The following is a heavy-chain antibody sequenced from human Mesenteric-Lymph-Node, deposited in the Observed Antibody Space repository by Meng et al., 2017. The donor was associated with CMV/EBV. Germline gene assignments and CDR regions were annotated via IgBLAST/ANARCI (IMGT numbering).Heavy chain of an antibody. CDR1: GFTFDDYA. V-gene: IGHV3-9*01. D-gene: IGHD6-19*01. CDR2: ISWNSGSI. CDR3: ARVAGDPLYYYYGMDV. J-gene: IGHJ6*02. Sequence: GGSLRLSCAASGFTFDDYAMHWVRQAPGKGLEWVSGISWNSGSIGYADSVKGRFTISRDNAKNSLYLQMSSLRAEDTAVYYCARVAGDPLYYYYGMDVWGQGTTVTVSS.